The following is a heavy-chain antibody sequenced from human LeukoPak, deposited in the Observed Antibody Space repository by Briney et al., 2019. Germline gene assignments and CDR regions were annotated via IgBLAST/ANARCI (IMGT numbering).Heavy chain of an antibody. Sequence: GGSLRLSCAASGFTFSSYAIHWVRQAPGKGLGWVAVISYDGSNKYYADSVKGRFTISRDNSKNTLYLQMNSLRTEDTAVYYCAREGTPGESYFDYWGQGTLVTVSS. CDR1: GFTFSSYA. CDR2: ISYDGSNK. J-gene: IGHJ4*02. D-gene: IGHD3-16*01. CDR3: AREGTPGESYFDY. V-gene: IGHV3-30*04.